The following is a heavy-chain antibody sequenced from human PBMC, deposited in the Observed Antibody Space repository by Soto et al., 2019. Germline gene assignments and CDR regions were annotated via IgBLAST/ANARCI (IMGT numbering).Heavy chain of an antibody. Sequence: ASVKVSCKASGYTFTSYDINWVRQATGQGLEWMGWMNPDSGNTGYAQKFQGRVTMTRNTSISTAYMELSSLRSEDTAVYYCARGSIAARLYYYMDVWGKRTTVTVSS. CDR2: MNPDSGNT. CDR3: ARGSIAARLYYYMDV. V-gene: IGHV1-8*01. D-gene: IGHD6-6*01. CDR1: GYTFTSYD. J-gene: IGHJ6*03.